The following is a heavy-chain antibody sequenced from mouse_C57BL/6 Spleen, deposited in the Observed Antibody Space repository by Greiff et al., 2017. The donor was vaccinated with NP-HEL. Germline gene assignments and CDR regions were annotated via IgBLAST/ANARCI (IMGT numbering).Heavy chain of an antibody. CDR3: ARWGHYFDY. J-gene: IGHJ2*01. D-gene: IGHD3-3*01. Sequence: EVKLVESGGGLVQPGGSLSLSCAASGFTFTDYYMSWVRQPPGKALEWLGFIRNKANGYTTEYSASVKGRFTISRDNSQSILYLQMNALRAEDSATYYCARWGHYFDYWGQGTTLTVSS. CDR2: IRNKANGYTT. V-gene: IGHV7-3*01. CDR1: GFTFTDYY.